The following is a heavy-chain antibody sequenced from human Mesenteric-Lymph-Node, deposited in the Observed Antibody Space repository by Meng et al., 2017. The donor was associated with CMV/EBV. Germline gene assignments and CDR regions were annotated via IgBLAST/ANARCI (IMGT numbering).Heavy chain of an antibody. D-gene: IGHD3-10*01. V-gene: IGHV1-69*01. CDR2: IIPIFGIL. CDR3: ASRFYYYGSGNHYNALGSFDY. CDR1: YA. Sequence: YAISWVRQAPGQGLEWMGGIIPIFGILSYAQNLQGRVTITADESTGTAYMELSSLRSEDTAVYYCASRFYYYGSGNHYNALGSFDYWGQGTLVTVSS. J-gene: IGHJ4*02.